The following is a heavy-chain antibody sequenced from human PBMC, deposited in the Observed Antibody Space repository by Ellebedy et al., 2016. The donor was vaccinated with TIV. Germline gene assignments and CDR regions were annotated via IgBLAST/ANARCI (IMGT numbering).Heavy chain of an antibody. CDR3: VRDLLPYDDYEAYFES. V-gene: IGHV3-21*06. Sequence: PGGSLRLSCGAAGFTFSSYTMNWVRQAPEKGLEWVSSINTNSKFLYYADLVKGRFTISRDNTKNSLQRQMNSLRAEDTDVYYCVRDLLPYDDYEAYFESWGQGTLVIVSS. CDR2: INTNSKFL. D-gene: IGHD4-17*01. J-gene: IGHJ4*02. CDR1: GFTFSSYT.